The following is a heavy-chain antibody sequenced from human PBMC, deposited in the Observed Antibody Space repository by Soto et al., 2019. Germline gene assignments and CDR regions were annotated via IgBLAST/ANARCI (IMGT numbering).Heavy chain of an antibody. V-gene: IGHV5-51*01. CDR1: GYSFTSNW. Sequence: CESLKFSWEASGYSFTSNWIGWVRQMPGKDLAWMGIINPADSDIKYSPSFEGHVTISADKSITTVFLQWSSLGASDTAMYYCARQIYDSDSGPKFQYYFDSWGQGTLVAVS. J-gene: IGHJ4*01. CDR3: ARQIYDSDSGPKFQYYFDS. D-gene: IGHD3-22*01. CDR2: INPADSDI.